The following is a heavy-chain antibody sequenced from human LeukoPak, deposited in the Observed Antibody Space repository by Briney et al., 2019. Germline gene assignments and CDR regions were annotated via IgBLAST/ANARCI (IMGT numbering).Heavy chain of an antibody. CDR1: GVSLSTGGYS. Sequence: PSQTLSLTCAVSGVSLSTGGYSWSWIRQPPGKGLEWIGYTYHSANTYYNPSLKSRVTLSVGRSKNQFSLKLSSVTVADTAVYYCARAVVTIYYFDYWGQGTLVTVSS. CDR3: ARAVVTIYYFDY. D-gene: IGHD4-23*01. CDR2: TYHSANT. V-gene: IGHV4-30-2*01. J-gene: IGHJ4*02.